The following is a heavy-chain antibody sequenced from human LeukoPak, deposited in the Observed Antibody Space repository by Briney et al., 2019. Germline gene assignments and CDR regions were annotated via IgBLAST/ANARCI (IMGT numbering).Heavy chain of an antibody. D-gene: IGHD4-17*01. CDR1: GFTFSCYS. CDR2: ISSSGDRT. V-gene: IGHV3-23*01. Sequence: GGSLRLSCAASGFTFSCYSMNWVRQAPGRGPEWVSAISSSGDRTYYADSVKGRFTISRDNSKNTLYLQMNSLRAEDTAIYYCAKDVDYGDYVVYWGQGTLVTVSS. CDR3: AKDVDYGDYVVY. J-gene: IGHJ4*02.